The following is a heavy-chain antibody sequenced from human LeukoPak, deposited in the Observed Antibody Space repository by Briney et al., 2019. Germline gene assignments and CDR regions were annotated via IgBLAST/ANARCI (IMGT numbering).Heavy chain of an antibody. D-gene: IGHD2-15*01. J-gene: IGHJ2*01. CDR2: VYHSGST. CDR3: ARRAKKPGYCSGGSCYSERYFDL. V-gene: IGHV4-4*02. Sequence: SETLSLTCAVSGGSISSSNWWSWVRQPPGKGLEWIGEVYHSGSTNYNPSLKSRVTISVDKSKNQFSLKLSSVTAADTAVYYCARRAKKPGYCSGGSCYSERYFDLWGRGTLVTVSS. CDR1: GGSISSSNW.